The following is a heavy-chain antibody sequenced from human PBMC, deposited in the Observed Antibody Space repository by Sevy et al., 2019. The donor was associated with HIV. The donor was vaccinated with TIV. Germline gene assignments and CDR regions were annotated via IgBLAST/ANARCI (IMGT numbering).Heavy chain of an antibody. J-gene: IGHJ4*02. CDR2: TRNKADSYTT. CDR1: GFTFSDHY. D-gene: IGHD6-13*01. CDR3: ATHAGIAAAGRVFDY. Sequence: GGSVRLSCAASGFTFSDHYMEWVRQAPGKGLEWVGRTRNKADSYTTEYAASVKGRFTISRDDSKNSLYLQMNSLKTEDTAVYYCATHAGIAAAGRVFDYWGQGSLVTVSS. V-gene: IGHV3-72*01.